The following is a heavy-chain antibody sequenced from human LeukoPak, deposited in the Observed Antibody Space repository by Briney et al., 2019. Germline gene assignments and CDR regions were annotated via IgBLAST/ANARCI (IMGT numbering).Heavy chain of an antibody. CDR1: GYTFTSYG. CDR2: ISAYNGNT. J-gene: IGHJ3*02. D-gene: IGHD3-3*01. CDR3: ARGITIFGVAPHDAFDI. V-gene: IGHV1-18*01. Sequence: GASVKVSCKASGYTFTSYGISWVRQAPGQGLEWMGWISAYNGNTNYAQKLQGRVTMTTDTSTSTAYMELKSLRSDDTAVYYCARGITIFGVAPHDAFDIWGQGTMVTVSS.